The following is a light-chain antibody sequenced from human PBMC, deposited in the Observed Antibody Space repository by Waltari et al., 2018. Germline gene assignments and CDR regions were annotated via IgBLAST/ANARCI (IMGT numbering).Light chain of an antibody. CDR3: SSYTTTNTPHYV. J-gene: IGLJ1*01. CDR1: SSYICGYHY. CDR2: DVY. V-gene: IGLV2-14*03. Sequence: QSALTQPASVSGSPGQSIPLSCPGSSSYICGYHYVSWYQQHPGKAPKLIIYDVYNRPSGVSSRFSGSKSGTTASLTISGLQAEDEADYYCSSYTTTNTPHYVFGSGTRVTVL.